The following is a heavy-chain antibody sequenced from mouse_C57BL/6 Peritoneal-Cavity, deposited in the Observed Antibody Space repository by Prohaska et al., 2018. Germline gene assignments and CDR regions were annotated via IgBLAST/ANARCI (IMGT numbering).Heavy chain of an antibody. CDR2: IYPNNGGN. V-gene: IGHV1-34*01. D-gene: IGHD2-4*01. Sequence: HGKSREWIGYIYPNNGGNGYNQKFKGKATLTIDKSSSTAYMEHRSLTSEDSAVYYCARDGDYDYWGQGTTLTVSS. CDR3: ARDGDYDY. J-gene: IGHJ2*01.